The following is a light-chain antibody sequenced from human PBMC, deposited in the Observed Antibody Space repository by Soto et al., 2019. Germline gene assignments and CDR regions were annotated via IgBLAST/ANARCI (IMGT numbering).Light chain of an antibody. V-gene: IGKV3-11*01. CDR1: QSVSSY. CDR2: DAS. Sequence: EIVLTQSPATLSLSPGERATLSCRASQSVSSYLAWYQQKPGQAPRLLIYDASSRATAIPARFSGSGFGTDFTLTISSLDAEDFAVYYCQHRSSWPLSFGGGTKVEIK. CDR3: QHRSSWPLS. J-gene: IGKJ4*01.